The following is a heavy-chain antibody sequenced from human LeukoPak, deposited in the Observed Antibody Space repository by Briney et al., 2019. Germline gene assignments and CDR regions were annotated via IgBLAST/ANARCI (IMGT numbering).Heavy chain of an antibody. Sequence: GGSLRLSCTASGFTFGDYAMSWVRQAPGKGLEWVGFIRSKAYGGTTEYAASVKGRFTISRDDSKSIAYLQMNSLKTEDTAVYYCTRDQGVVYYDSSGYRGPFDYWGQGALVTVSS. D-gene: IGHD3-22*01. J-gene: IGHJ4*02. CDR3: TRDQGVVYYDSSGYRGPFDY. V-gene: IGHV3-49*04. CDR1: GFTFGDYA. CDR2: IRSKAYGGTT.